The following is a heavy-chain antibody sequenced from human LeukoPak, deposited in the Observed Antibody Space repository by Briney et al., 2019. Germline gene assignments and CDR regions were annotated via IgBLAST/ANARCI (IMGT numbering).Heavy chain of an antibody. D-gene: IGHD1-14*01. J-gene: IGHJ4*02. CDR1: GYTLTGYY. Sequence: GASVKVSCKASGYTLTGYYMHWLRQAPGQGLEWMGWINPNSGDTNYAQKFQGRVTMTRDTSINTAYMELSRLTSDDTAVYYCAKNPCEYYFDYWGQGTLVTVSS. CDR3: AKNPCEYYFDY. V-gene: IGHV1-2*02. CDR2: INPNSGDT.